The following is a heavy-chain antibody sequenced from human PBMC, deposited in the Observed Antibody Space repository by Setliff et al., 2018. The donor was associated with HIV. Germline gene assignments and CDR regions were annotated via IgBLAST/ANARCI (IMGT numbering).Heavy chain of an antibody. CDR3: ARPHSTIYYYVAFDI. CDR1: GGSISSGVYY. Sequence: SETLSLTCTVSGGSISSGVYYWSWIRQHPGKGLEWIGYFYDSGSTYYNPSLKSRVTISVEPAKNQFSLKLSSVTAADTAVYYCARPHSTIYYYVAFDIWGQGTMVTVSS. CDR2: FYDSGST. D-gene: IGHD3-22*01. V-gene: IGHV4-31*03. J-gene: IGHJ3*02.